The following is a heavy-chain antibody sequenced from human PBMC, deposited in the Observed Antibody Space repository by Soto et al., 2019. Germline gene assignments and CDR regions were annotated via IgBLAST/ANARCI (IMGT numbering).Heavy chain of an antibody. CDR2: ISYDGSNK. D-gene: IGHD3-10*01. V-gene: IGHV3-30*18. CDR1: GFTFSSYG. Sequence: GESLRLSCAASGFTFSSYGMHWVRQAPGKGLEWVAVISYDGSNKYYADSVKGRFTISRDNSKNTLYLQMNSLRAEDTAVYYCAKDMGWFDPWGQGTLVTVSS. J-gene: IGHJ5*02. CDR3: AKDMGWFDP.